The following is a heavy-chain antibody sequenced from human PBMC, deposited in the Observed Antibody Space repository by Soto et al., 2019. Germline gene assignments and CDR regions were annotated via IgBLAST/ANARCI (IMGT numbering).Heavy chain of an antibody. J-gene: IGHJ6*02. CDR1: GFTFSSYA. V-gene: IGHV3-23*01. CDR2: ISGSGGST. CDR3: AKEPNRAGPYYYGMDV. Sequence: GGSLRLSCAASGFTFSSYAMSWVRQAPGKGLEWVSAISGSGGSTYYADSVRGRFTISRDNSKNTLYLQMNSLRAEDTAVYYCAKEPNRAGPYYYGMDVWGQGTTVTVSS. D-gene: IGHD2-8*01.